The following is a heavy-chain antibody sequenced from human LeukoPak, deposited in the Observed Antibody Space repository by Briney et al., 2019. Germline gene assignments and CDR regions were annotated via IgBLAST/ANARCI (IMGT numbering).Heavy chain of an antibody. Sequence: SETLSLTCTVSGGSISSGGYYWSWIRQHPGKGLEWIGYIYYSGSTYYNPSLKSRVTISVDTSKNQFSLKLSSVTAADTAVYYCARDPLLRLGEIPAWGQGTLVTVSS. CDR2: IYYSGST. V-gene: IGHV4-31*03. CDR3: ARDPLLRLGEIPA. J-gene: IGHJ5*02. CDR1: GGSISSGGYY. D-gene: IGHD3-16*01.